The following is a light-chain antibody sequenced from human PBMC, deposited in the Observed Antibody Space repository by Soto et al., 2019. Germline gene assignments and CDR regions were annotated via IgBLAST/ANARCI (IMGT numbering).Light chain of an antibody. CDR2: GTS. CDR3: QQYGTSPLT. Sequence: EIVLTQSPGTLSLSPGEVATLSCRASQSISSSYLAWYQQKPGLAPRLLMYGTSSRAPGIPDRFSGTGSGTDFTLTIRRLEPEDFAVYFCQQYGTSPLTFGGGTKVEIK. V-gene: IGKV3-20*01. J-gene: IGKJ4*01. CDR1: QSISSSY.